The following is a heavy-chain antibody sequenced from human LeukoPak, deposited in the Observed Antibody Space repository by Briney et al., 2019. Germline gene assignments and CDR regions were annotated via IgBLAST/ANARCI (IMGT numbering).Heavy chain of an antibody. CDR1: GFTVSTNY. CDR3: ARDLRQTARPFYYGMDV. D-gene: IGHD2-21*02. J-gene: IGHJ6*02. Sequence: GGSLRLSCAASGFTVSTNYVSWVRQAPGKGLEWVSVIYSSGSTYYADSVKGRFNVSRDNSKNTLYLQMNSLRAEDTAVYYCARDLRQTARPFYYGMDVWGQGTTVTVSS. V-gene: IGHV3-53*01. CDR2: IYSSGST.